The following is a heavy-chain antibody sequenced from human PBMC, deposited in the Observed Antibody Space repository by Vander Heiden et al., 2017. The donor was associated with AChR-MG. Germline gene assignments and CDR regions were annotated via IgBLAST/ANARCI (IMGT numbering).Heavy chain of an antibody. CDR3: AKVLRGLTGYESY. CDR2: ISGSGGST. V-gene: IGHV3-23*01. CDR1: GFTFSSYA. Sequence: EVQLLESGGGLVQPGGSLRLPCAASGFTFSSYAMSWVRQAPGKGLEWVSAISGSGGSTYYADSVKGRFTISRDNSKNTLYLQMNSLRAEDTAVYYCAKVLRGLTGYESYWGQGTLVTVSS. D-gene: IGHD3-9*01. J-gene: IGHJ4*02.